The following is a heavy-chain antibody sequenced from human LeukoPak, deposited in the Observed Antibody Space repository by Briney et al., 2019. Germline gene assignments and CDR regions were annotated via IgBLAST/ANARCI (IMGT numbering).Heavy chain of an antibody. V-gene: IGHV4-38-2*02. CDR3: ARDGYYGSGSYLN. J-gene: IGHJ4*02. CDR1: GHSISSGYY. Sequence: PSETLSLTCSVSGHSISSGYYWGWIRQPPGKGLEWIGTMYHRGSTYYNPSLESRVTMSGDTSKNHFSLRLSSVIAADAAVYYCARDGYYGSGSYLNWGQGTLVTVSS. D-gene: IGHD3-10*01. CDR2: MYHRGST.